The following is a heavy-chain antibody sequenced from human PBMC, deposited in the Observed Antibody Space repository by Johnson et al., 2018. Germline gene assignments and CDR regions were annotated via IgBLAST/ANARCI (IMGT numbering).Heavy chain of an antibody. J-gene: IGHJ6*03. CDR3: ARDRATSYYYYMDV. CDR2: ISSDGSNK. CDR1: GFTFSSYG. Sequence: QVQLVQSGGGVVQPGRSLRLPCAASGFTFSSYGMHWVRQAPGKGLEWVAVISSDGSNKYYADSVQGRFTIYRDNSKNTLFLQMNSLRAEDTAVYYCARDRATSYYYYMDVWGKGTTVTVSS. V-gene: IGHV3-30*03.